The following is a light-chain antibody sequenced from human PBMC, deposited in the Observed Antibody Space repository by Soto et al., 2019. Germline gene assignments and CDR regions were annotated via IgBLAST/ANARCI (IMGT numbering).Light chain of an antibody. J-gene: IGLJ3*02. V-gene: IGLV2-14*01. CDR1: SSDVGAYDY. Sequence: QSALTQPASVSGSPGQSITISCTGTSSDVGAYDYVSWYQQNLGKAPKLIISEVSDRPSGVSNRFSGSKSGNTASLTISGLQAEDEADYFCSSYTTTNTLWVFGGGTKLTVL. CDR2: EVS. CDR3: SSYTTTNTLWV.